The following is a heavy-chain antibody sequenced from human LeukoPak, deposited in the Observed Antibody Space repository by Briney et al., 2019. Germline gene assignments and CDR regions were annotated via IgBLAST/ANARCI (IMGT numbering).Heavy chain of an antibody. J-gene: IGHJ4*02. V-gene: IGHV1-46*01. CDR1: GYTFTSYY. D-gene: IGHD3-3*01. CDR3: ARFAPLMESFDY. CDR2: INPSGGST. Sequence: ASVKVSFKASGYTFTSYYMHWVRQAPGQGLEWMGIINPSGGSTSYAQKFQGRVTMTRDTSTSTVYMELSSLRSEDTAVYYCARFAPLMESFDYWGQGTLVTVSS.